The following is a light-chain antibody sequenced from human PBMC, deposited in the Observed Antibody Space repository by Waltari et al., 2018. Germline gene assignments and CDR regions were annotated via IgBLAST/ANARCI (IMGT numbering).Light chain of an antibody. CDR3: SSYTTGRTYV. CDR2: DVN. V-gene: IGLV2-14*03. Sequence: QSALTQPASVSGSPGQSIAISCTVPATDIGRHNFVSWYRQRPGEVPKLIIYDVNSRLSGISSRFSGSKFGNTASLTISGLQTEDEAVYYCSSYTTGRTYVFGTGTKVTVL. J-gene: IGLJ1*01. CDR1: ATDIGRHNF.